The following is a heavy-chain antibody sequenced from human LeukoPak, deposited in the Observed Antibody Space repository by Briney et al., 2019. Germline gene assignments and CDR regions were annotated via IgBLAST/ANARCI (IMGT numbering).Heavy chain of an antibody. CDR1: GGTFSSYA. CDR3: ARGHYDFWSGYPY. V-gene: IGHV1-69*05. J-gene: IGHJ4*02. D-gene: IGHD3-3*01. Sequence: PRASVKVSCKASGGTFSSYAISWVRQAPGQGLEWMGGIIPIFGTANYAQKFQGRVTITTDESTSTAYMELSSLRSEDTAVYYCARGHYDFWSGYPYWGQGTLVTVSS. CDR2: IIPIFGTA.